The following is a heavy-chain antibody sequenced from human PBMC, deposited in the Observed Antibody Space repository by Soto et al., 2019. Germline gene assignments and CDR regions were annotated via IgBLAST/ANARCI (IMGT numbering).Heavy chain of an antibody. CDR3: ATQIDTVMVFRD. Sequence: QVQLVQSGAEVKKPGASVKVSCKASDKTFLSYGISWVRQGPGQGLEWMGWISPYNGNTNYAQKLQGRVTMTTDTSTSTAYMELRSLRSDVTAVYYCATQIDTVMVFRDWGQGTLVTVSS. J-gene: IGHJ4*02. V-gene: IGHV1-18*01. D-gene: IGHD5-18*01. CDR1: DKTFLSYG. CDR2: ISPYNGNT.